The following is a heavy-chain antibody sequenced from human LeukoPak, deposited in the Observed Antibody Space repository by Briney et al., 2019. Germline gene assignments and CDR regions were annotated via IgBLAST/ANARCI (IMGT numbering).Heavy chain of an antibody. CDR2: IKQDGSEE. J-gene: IGHJ6*03. Sequence: GGSLRLSCAASGFTFSSYGMHWVRQAPGKGLEWVANIKQDGSEEYYVDSVKGRFTISRDNAKNSLYLQMNSLRAEDTAVYYCARVDPNYFYYMDVWAKGPRSPSP. V-gene: IGHV3-7*01. CDR1: GFTFSSYG. D-gene: IGHD3/OR15-3a*01. CDR3: ARVDPNYFYYMDV.